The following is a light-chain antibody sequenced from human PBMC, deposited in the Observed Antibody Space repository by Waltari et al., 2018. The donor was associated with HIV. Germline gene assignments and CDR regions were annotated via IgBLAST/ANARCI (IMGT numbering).Light chain of an antibody. CDR3: LSFDHSLSTYV. J-gene: IGLJ1*01. CDR2: VNN. Sequence: QSVLTQPPSVSGAPGQRVTISCTGSRSNIGTPSDVHWYQQLPGAAPKLPIYVNNNRPSGVSDRFSGSKSGTSASLAITGLQAEDVADYYCLSFDHSLSTYVFGAGTRVTVL. V-gene: IGLV1-40*01. CDR1: RSNIGTPSD.